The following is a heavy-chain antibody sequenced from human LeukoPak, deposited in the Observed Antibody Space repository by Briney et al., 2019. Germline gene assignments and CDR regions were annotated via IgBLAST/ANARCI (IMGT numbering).Heavy chain of an antibody. V-gene: IGHV1-46*01. J-gene: IGHJ5*02. CDR3: ARMPSIAAAGKDGFDP. CDR2: INPSGGST. Sequence: ASVKVSCKASGYTFTSYYMHWVRQASGQGLEWMGVINPSGGSTSYAQTFQGRVTMTRDTSTSTVYMELSSLRSEDTAVYYCARMPSIAAAGKDGFDPWGQGTLVTVSS. CDR1: GYTFTSYY. D-gene: IGHD6-13*01.